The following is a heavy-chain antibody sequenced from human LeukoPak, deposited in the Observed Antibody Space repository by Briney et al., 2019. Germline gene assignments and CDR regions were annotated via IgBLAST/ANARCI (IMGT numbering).Heavy chain of an antibody. CDR1: GFTFSSYA. CDR2: ISGSGGST. Sequence: GGSLRLSFAASGFTFSSYAMSWVRQAPGKGLEWVSAISGSGGSTYYADSVKGRFTISRDDSKNTLYLQMNSLRAEDTAVYYCAKDSSYYYGSGSYPYFDYWGQGTLVTVSS. CDR3: AKDSSYYYGSGSYPYFDY. D-gene: IGHD3-10*01. J-gene: IGHJ4*02. V-gene: IGHV3-23*01.